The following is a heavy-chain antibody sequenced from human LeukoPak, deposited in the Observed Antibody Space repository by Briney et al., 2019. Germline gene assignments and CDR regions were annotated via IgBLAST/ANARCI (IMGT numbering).Heavy chain of an antibody. J-gene: IGHJ2*01. Sequence: SETLTLTCTVSGGSISSSSYYWGWICQPPGKGVEWFGSIYYRGSTYYNPSLKSRVTISVDTSKNPFSLKLSSVTAADTAVYYCARHGIAVAGSSYFDLWGRGTLVTVSS. CDR3: ARHGIAVAGSSYFDL. CDR1: GGSISSSSYY. D-gene: IGHD6-19*01. V-gene: IGHV4-39*01. CDR2: IYYRGST.